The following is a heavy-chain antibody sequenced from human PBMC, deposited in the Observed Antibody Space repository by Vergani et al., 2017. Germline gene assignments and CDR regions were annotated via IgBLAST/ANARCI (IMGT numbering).Heavy chain of an antibody. CDR3: ARDVDYYGSGSYYIIPQLHYYYYIDV. CDR2: INPNSGGT. V-gene: IGHV1-2*02. D-gene: IGHD3-10*01. J-gene: IGHJ6*03. CDR1: GYTFTGYY. Sequence: QVQLVQSGAEVKKPGASVKVSCKASGYTFTGYYMHWVRQAPGQGLEWMGWINPNSGGTNYAQKFQGRVTMTRDTSISTAYMELSRLRSDDTAVYYCARDVDYYGSGSYYIIPQLHYYYYIDVWGKGTTVTVSS.